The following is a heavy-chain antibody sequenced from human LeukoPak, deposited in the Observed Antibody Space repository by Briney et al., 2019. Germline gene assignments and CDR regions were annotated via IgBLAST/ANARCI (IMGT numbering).Heavy chain of an antibody. CDR1: GFTFSSYA. CDR2: ISGSGGST. J-gene: IGHJ6*02. CDR3: AKVPTSRDYGDPYYDYGMDV. Sequence: GGSLRLSCAASGFTFSSYAMSWVRQAPGKGLEWVSAISGSGGSTYYADSVKGRFTISRDNSKNTLYLQMNSLRAEDTAVYYCAKVPTSRDYGDPYYDYGMDVWGQGTTVTVSS. V-gene: IGHV3-23*01. D-gene: IGHD4-17*01.